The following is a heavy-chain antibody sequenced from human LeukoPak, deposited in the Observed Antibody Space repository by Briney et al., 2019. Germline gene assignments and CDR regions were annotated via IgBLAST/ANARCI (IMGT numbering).Heavy chain of an antibody. CDR3: AADRAYYYDSSGLIRMDV. CDR2: IVVGSGNT. V-gene: IGHV1-58*02. D-gene: IGHD3-22*01. J-gene: IGHJ6*02. CDR1: GFTFTSST. Sequence: SVEVSCKASGFTFTSSTMQWVRQARGQRLEWIGWIVVGSGNTNYAQKFQERVTITRDMSTSTAYMELSSLRSEDTAVYYCAADRAYYYDSSGLIRMDVWGQGTTVTVSS.